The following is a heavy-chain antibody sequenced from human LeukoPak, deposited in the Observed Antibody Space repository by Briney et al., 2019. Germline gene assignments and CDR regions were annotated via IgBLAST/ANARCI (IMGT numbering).Heavy chain of an antibody. Sequence: SAKVSCKASGGTFSSYAISWVRRAPGQGLEWMGGIIPIFGTANYAQKFQGRVTITADKSTSTAYMELSSLRSEDTAVYYCARVKITFGGTFDYWGQGTLVTVSS. CDR2: IIPIFGTA. J-gene: IGHJ4*02. CDR3: ARVKITFGGTFDY. V-gene: IGHV1-69*06. CDR1: GGTFSSYA. D-gene: IGHD3-16*01.